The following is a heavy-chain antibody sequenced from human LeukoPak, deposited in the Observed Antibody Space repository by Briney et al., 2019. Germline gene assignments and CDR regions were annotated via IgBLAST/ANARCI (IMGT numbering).Heavy chain of an antibody. CDR1: GFTFSNYK. D-gene: IGHD6-19*01. CDR2: IASSGTT. Sequence: GGSLRLSCVASGFTFSNYKMNWVRQAPGKGLEWVSSIASSGTTYHADSVKGRFTISRDNAKNSLYLQMNSLRGEDTAVYYCVRDQALHGGWYDYWGQGTLVTVSS. CDR3: VRDQALHGGWYDY. V-gene: IGHV3-69-1*01. J-gene: IGHJ4*02.